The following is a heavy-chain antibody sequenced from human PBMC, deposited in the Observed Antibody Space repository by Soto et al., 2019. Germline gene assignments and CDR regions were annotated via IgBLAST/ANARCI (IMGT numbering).Heavy chain of an antibody. CDR2: IYPGDSDT. Sequence: GESLKISCKGSGYSFPNYWIGWVRQMPGKGLEWMGIIYPGDSDTRYSPSFQGQITISADKSISTAYLQWSSLKASDTAMYYCASTLYGSGSYYNSYPPLYWGQGTLVTVSS. J-gene: IGHJ4*02. D-gene: IGHD3-10*01. CDR1: GYSFPNYW. CDR3: ASTLYGSGSYYNSYPPLY. V-gene: IGHV5-51*01.